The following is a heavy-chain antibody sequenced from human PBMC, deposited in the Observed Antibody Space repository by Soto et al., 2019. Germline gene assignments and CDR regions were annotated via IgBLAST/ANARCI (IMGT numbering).Heavy chain of an antibody. J-gene: IGHJ4*02. D-gene: IGHD3-3*01. CDR2: IYYSGST. Sequence: SETLSLTCTVSGGSISSYYWSWIRQPPGKGLEWIGYIYYSGSTNYNPSLKSRVTISADTSKNQFSLKLRSVTAADTAVYYCARGLPIFGVVTSPYYFDYWGQGTLVTVSS. V-gene: IGHV4-59*01. CDR1: GGSISSYY. CDR3: ARGLPIFGVVTSPYYFDY.